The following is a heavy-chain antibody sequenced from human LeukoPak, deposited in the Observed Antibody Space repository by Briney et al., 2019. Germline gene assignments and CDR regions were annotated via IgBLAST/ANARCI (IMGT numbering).Heavy chain of an antibody. Sequence: PSETLSLTYTVSGASISSSSYYWGWIRQPPGKGLEWIAHIYYDGTTRYSPSLRSRVTMSIDTSKDQFSLTLTSVTAAATAIYFCARLCAHIPAPPDYWGQGTLVSVSS. CDR2: IYYDGTT. CDR3: ARLCAHIPAPPDY. V-gene: IGHV4-39*01. J-gene: IGHJ4*02. D-gene: IGHD2-2*01. CDR1: GASISSSSYY.